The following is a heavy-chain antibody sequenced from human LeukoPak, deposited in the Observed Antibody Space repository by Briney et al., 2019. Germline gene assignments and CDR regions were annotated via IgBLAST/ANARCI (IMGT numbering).Heavy chain of an antibody. CDR3: ARGTVYYDNRGPLVTNEGFDP. Sequence: GASVKVSCKASGGTFSSYAISWVRQAPGQGLEWMGWINPNSGGTNYAQKFQGRVTMTRDTSISTAYMELSRLRSDDTAVYYCARGTVYYDNRGPLVTNEGFDPWGQGTLVTVSS. CDR2: INPNSGGT. D-gene: IGHD3-22*01. CDR1: GGTFSSYA. V-gene: IGHV1-2*02. J-gene: IGHJ5*02.